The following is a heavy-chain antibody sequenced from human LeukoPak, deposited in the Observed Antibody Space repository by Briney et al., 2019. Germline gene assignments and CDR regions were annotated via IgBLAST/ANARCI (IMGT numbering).Heavy chain of an antibody. D-gene: IGHD6-13*01. J-gene: IGHJ4*02. CDR1: GGTFSSYA. CDR2: IIPIFGTA. CDR3: ALSQLVAGYYFDY. V-gene: IGHV1-69*05. Sequence: RASVKVSCKASGGTFSSYAISWVRQAPGQGLEWMGGIIPIFGTANYAQKFQGRVTITTDESTSTAYMELSSLRSEDTAVYYCALSQLVAGYYFDYWGQGTLVTVSS.